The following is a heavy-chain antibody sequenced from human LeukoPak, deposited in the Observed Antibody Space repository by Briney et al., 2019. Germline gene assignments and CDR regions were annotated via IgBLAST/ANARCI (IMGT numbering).Heavy chain of an antibody. CDR2: IWYDGSNK. J-gene: IGHJ4*02. D-gene: IGHD6-13*01. Sequence: GGSLRLSCAASGFTFSSYGMHWVRQVPGKGLEWVAVIWYDGSNKYYADSVKGRFTISRDNSKNTLYLQMNSLRAEDTAVYYCARESLVLTGDCWGQGTLVTVSS. CDR1: GFTFSSYG. CDR3: ARESLVLTGDC. V-gene: IGHV3-33*01.